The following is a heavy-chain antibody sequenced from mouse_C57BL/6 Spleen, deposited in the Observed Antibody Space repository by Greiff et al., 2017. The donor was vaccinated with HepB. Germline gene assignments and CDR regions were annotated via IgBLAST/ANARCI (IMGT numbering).Heavy chain of an antibody. V-gene: IGHV1-5*01. CDR2: IYPGNSDT. CDR1: GYTFTSYW. J-gene: IGHJ4*01. CDR3: TREGDY. Sequence: EVQLQQSGTVLARPGASVKMSCKTSGYTFTSYWMHWVKQRPGQGLEWIGAIYPGNSDTSYNQKFKGKAKPTAVTSASTAYMELSSLTNEDSAVYYCTREGDYWGQGTSVTVSS.